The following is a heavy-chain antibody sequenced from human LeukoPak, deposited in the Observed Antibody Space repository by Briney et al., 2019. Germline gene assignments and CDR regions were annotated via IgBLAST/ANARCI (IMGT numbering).Heavy chain of an antibody. CDR1: AGSISSGDYY. CDR2: IYYSGST. Sequence: PSQTLSLTCTVSAGSISSGDYYWSWIRQPPGKGLEWIGYIYYSGSTYYNPSLKSRVTISVDTSKNQFSLKLSSVTAADTAVYYCARGQYYYDSSGYAFDYWGQGTLVTVSS. V-gene: IGHV4-30-4*08. CDR3: ARGQYYYDSSGYAFDY. J-gene: IGHJ4*02. D-gene: IGHD3-22*01.